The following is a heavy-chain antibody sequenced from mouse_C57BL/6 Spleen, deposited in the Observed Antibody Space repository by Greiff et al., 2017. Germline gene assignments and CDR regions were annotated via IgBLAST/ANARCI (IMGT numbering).Heavy chain of an antibody. CDR2: ISSGGDYI. CDR3: TRDPSNYGSKGYFDV. D-gene: IGHD1-1*01. Sequence: EVKLEESGEGLVKPGGSLKLSCAASGFTFSSYAMSWVRQTPEKRLEWVAYISSGGDYIYYADTVKGRFTISRDNARNTLYLQMSSLKSEDTAMYYCTRDPSNYGSKGYFDVWGTGTTVTVSS. J-gene: IGHJ1*03. V-gene: IGHV5-9-1*02. CDR1: GFTFSSYA.